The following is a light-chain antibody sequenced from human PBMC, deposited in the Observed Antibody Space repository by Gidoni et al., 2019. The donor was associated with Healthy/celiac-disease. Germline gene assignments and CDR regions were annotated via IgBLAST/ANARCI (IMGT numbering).Light chain of an antibody. CDR3: QAWDSSTGV. CDR1: KLGDKY. Sequence: SYELTQPPSVSVSPGQTASITCSGDKLGDKYACWYQQKPGQSPVLVIYQDSKRPSGIPERFSGSNSGNTAPLTIRGTQAMDEADYYCQAWDSSTGVFGTGTKVTVL. CDR2: QDS. J-gene: IGLJ1*01. V-gene: IGLV3-1*01.